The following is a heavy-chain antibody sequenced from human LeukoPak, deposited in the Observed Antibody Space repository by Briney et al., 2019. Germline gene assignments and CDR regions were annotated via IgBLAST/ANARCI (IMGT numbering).Heavy chain of an antibody. V-gene: IGHV4-61*02. Sequence: SETLSLTCTVSGGSISSGSYYWSWIRQPAGKGLEWIGRIYTSGSTNYNPSLKSRVTISVDTSKNQFSLKLSSVTAADTAVYFCAGDHGDYEGASDIWGQGTMVTVSS. J-gene: IGHJ3*02. CDR1: GGSISSGSYY. CDR2: IYTSGST. CDR3: AGDHGDYEGASDI. D-gene: IGHD4-17*01.